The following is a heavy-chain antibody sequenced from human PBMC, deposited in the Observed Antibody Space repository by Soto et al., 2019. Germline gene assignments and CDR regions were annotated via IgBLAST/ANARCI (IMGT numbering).Heavy chain of an antibody. CDR3: GRVGYAYGNDP. Sequence: QVQLVESVGGLVKPGGSLRLSCAASGFTFSDYYMSWLRQAPGKGLEWVSYISPSGGTIYYAHSVKGRFTLSRDNAKNSLYLEMYSLRAEDSAVYLCGRVGYAYGNDPWGQGTLVAVSS. V-gene: IGHV3-11*01. CDR1: GFTFSDYY. D-gene: IGHD3-10*01. J-gene: IGHJ5*02. CDR2: ISPSGGTI.